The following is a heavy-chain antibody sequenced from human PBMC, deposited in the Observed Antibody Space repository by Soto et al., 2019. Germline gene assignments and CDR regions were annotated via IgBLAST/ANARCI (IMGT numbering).Heavy chain of an antibody. D-gene: IGHD2-15*01. CDR3: ARDVRCSGGSCLDY. Sequence: EVQLVESGGGLVKPGGSLRLSCAASGFTFSSYSMNWVRQAPGKGLEWVSSISSSSSYIYYADSVKGRFTISRDNAKNSLYLQMNSLRAEDTAVYYCARDVRCSGGSCLDYWGQGTLVTVSS. CDR2: ISSSSSYI. CDR1: GFTFSSYS. J-gene: IGHJ4*02. V-gene: IGHV3-21*01.